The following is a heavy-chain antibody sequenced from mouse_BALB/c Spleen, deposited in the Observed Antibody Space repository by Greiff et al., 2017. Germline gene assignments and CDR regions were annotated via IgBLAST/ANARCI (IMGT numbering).Heavy chain of an antibody. Sequence: EVKLMESGAELVKPGASVKLSCTASGFNIKDTYMHWVKQRPEQGLEWIGRIDPANGNTKYDPKFQGKATITADTSSNTAYLQLSSLTSEDTAVYYCARDASPGWFAYWGQGTLVTVSA. J-gene: IGHJ3*01. V-gene: IGHV14-3*02. CDR3: ARDASPGWFAY. D-gene: IGHD6-1*01. CDR2: IDPANGNT. CDR1: GFNIKDTY.